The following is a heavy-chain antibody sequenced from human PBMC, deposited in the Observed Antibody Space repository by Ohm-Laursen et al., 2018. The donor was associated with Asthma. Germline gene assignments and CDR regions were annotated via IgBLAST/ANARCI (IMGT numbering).Heavy chain of an antibody. D-gene: IGHD4-17*01. CDR3: ARIRNDYGDYEFDY. J-gene: IGHJ4*02. Sequence: SETLSLTCTVSGGSISSYYWSWIRQPPGKGLEWIGYIYHSVSTYYSPSLKSRVAISGDTSKNQFSLKLSSVTAADTAVYYCARIRNDYGDYEFDYWGQGTLVTVSS. CDR2: IYHSVST. V-gene: IGHV4-59*01. CDR1: GGSISSYY.